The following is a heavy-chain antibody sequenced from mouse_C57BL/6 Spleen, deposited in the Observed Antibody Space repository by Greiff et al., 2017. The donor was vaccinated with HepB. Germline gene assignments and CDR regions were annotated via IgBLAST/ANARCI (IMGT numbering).Heavy chain of an antibody. CDR2: IWSGGST. CDR1: GFSLTSYG. V-gene: IGHV2-2*01. J-gene: IGHJ4*01. Sequence: QVQLQQSGPGLVQPSQSLSITCTVSGFSLTSYGVHWVRQSPGKGLEWLGVIWSGGSTDYNAAFISRLSISKDNSKSQVFFKMNSLQADDTGIYYCAKTGTGYAMDYWGQGTSVTVSS. D-gene: IGHD3-3*01. CDR3: AKTGTGYAMDY.